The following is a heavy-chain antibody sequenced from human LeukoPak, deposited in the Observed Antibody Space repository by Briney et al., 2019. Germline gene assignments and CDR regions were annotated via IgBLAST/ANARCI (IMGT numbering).Heavy chain of an antibody. V-gene: IGHV3-23*01. J-gene: IGHJ4*02. CDR3: ANKEICGAPR. CDR1: GFTFSSYA. Sequence: PGGSLRLSCVASGFTFSSYAMNWIRQAPGKGPEWVSEISGSGGSKDYADSVKGRFTISRDNSKNALYLQMNSPIAEDTAVYYCANKEICGAPRWGQGTLVTVSS. CDR2: ISGSGGSK. D-gene: IGHD4-17*01.